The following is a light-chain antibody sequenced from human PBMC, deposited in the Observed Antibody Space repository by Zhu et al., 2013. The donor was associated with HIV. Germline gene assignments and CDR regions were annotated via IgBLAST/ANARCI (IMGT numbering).Light chain of an antibody. CDR1: QGISNF. J-gene: IGKJ2*01. CDR3: QQSYSTLMYT. V-gene: IGKV1-13*02. CDR2: DVS. Sequence: IQMTQSPSSLSASIGDRVTITCRASQGISNFLAWYQQRPGKAPKLLIYDVSSLESGVPSRFSGSGSGTDFTLTITNLQPGDFATYYCQQSYSTLMYTFGQGTKLEIK.